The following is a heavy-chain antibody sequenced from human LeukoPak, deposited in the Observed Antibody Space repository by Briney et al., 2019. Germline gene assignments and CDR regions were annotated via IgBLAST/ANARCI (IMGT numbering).Heavy chain of an antibody. D-gene: IGHD3-9*01. Sequence: GGSLRLSCAASGFTFSSYWMSWVRQAPGKGLEWVANIKQDGSEKYYVDSVKGRFTVSRDNAKNSVYLQMDSLTVEDTAVYYCAKDQSFERRPWVGAVDIWGQGTKVSVSS. V-gene: IGHV3-7*01. CDR1: GFTFSSYW. CDR3: AKDQSFERRPWVGAVDI. CDR2: IKQDGSEK. J-gene: IGHJ3*02.